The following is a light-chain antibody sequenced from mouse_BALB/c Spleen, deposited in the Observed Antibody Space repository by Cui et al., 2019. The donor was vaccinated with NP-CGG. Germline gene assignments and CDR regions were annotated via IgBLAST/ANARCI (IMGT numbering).Light chain of an antibody. V-gene: IGLV1*01. J-gene: IGLJ1*01. CDR1: TGAVTSNNY. CDR3: VLWYSNHWV. Sequence: QSVLCHQSELATSPGETVTLTCRSSTGAVTSNNYANWVQEKPDHLFTGLIGGTNNRAPGVPARFSGSLIGDKAALTITGAQTEDEAIYFCVLWYSNHWVFGGGTKLTVL. CDR2: GTN.